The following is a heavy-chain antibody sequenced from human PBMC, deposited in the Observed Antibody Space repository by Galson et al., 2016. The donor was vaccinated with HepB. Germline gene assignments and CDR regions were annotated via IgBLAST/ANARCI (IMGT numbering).Heavy chain of an antibody. CDR2: ISDSGGST. Sequence: SLRLSCAASGFTFRSYAMTWVRQAPGKGLEWVSGISDSGGSTYYADSVKGRFTISRDNSKNTLYLHMNSLRFEDTAVYYCAKGEKRQTLRSFDWLGDFDLWGRGTLVTVSS. CDR3: AKGEKRQTLRSFDWLGDFDL. CDR1: GFTFRSYA. V-gene: IGHV3-23*01. D-gene: IGHD3-9*01. J-gene: IGHJ2*01.